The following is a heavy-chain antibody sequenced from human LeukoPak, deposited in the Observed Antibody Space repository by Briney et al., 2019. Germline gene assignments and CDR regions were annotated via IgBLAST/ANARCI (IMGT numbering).Heavy chain of an antibody. J-gene: IGHJ4*02. V-gene: IGHV4-59*08. CDR2: IHYTGST. D-gene: IGHD1-26*01. CDR1: GGSISSYY. Sequence: SSETLSLTCTVSGGSISSYYWTRIRQPPGKGLEWIGYIHYTGSTNYNPSLKSRVTMSVDTSRNQFSLKVTAVTAADTAVYYCASYDRTSGTYYFDYWGQGTLVTVSS. CDR3: ASYDRTSGTYYFDY.